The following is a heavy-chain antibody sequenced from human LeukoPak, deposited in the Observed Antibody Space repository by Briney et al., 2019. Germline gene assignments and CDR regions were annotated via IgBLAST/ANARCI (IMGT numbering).Heavy chain of an antibody. CDR2: INPSGGST. D-gene: IGHD2-2*02. CDR3: ARGGPEYLSDY. CDR1: GGTFSSYA. V-gene: IGHV1-46*01. Sequence: GASVKVSCKASGGTFSSYAISWVRQAPGQGLEWMGIINPSGGSTSYAQKFQGRVTMTRDTSTSTAYMELSSLRSEDTAVYYCARGGPEYLSDYWGQGTLVTVSS. J-gene: IGHJ4*02.